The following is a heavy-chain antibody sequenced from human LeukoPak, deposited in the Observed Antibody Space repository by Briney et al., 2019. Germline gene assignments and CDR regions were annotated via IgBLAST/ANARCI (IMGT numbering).Heavy chain of an antibody. CDR2: IYSSGST. CDR3: ARVVYSSSPRGWFDP. V-gene: IGHV4-39*07. D-gene: IGHD6-6*01. Sequence: SETLSLTCRVSGASINSGSNYWGWIRQPPGKTLEWIGSIYSSGSTYYNPSLKSRVTISVDTSKNQFSLKLSSVTAADTAVYYCARVVYSSSPRGWFDPWGQGTLVTVSS. J-gene: IGHJ5*02. CDR1: GASINSGSNY.